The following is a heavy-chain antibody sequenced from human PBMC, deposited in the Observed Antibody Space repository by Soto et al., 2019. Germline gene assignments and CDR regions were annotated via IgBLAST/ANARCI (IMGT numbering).Heavy chain of an antibody. V-gene: IGHV5-51*01. CDR2: IYPSDSNT. CDR1: GYNFAGYW. J-gene: IGHJ4*02. Sequence: PGESLKISCKGSGYNFAGYWIAWVRQMPGKGLELMGIIYPSDSNTRYRPSFQGQVTISADKSISSAYLQWSSLRASDTAMYYCARGGVSTRTFDYWGQGTPVTVSS. CDR3: ARGGVSTRTFDY. D-gene: IGHD3-3*01.